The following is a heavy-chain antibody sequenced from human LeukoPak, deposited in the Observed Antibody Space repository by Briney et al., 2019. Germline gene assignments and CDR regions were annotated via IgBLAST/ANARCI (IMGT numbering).Heavy chain of an antibody. Sequence: ASVKVSCKASGYTFTSYDINWVRQATGQGLEWMGWVNPNSGNTGYAQKFQGRVTMTRNTSISTAYMELSSLRSEDTAVYYCARGPELRYFDWLLSRRGGYYFDYWGQGTLVTVSS. CDR2: VNPNSGNT. D-gene: IGHD3-9*01. CDR3: ARGPELRYFDWLLSRRGGYYFDY. V-gene: IGHV1-8*01. J-gene: IGHJ4*02. CDR1: GYTFTSYD.